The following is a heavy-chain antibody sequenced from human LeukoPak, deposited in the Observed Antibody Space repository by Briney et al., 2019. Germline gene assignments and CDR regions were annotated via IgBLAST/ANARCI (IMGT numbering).Heavy chain of an antibody. CDR2: VYYSGST. V-gene: IGHV4-59*01. CDR3: ATNTGTVFDY. Sequence: PSETLSLTCSVSSGFITAYYWSWIRQPPGKGLEWIGYVYYSGSTEYNPSLRSRITISLEMSTHQFSLNLTSVTAADTAVYYCATNTGTVFDYWGQGALVTVSS. J-gene: IGHJ4*02. CDR1: SGFITAYY. D-gene: IGHD7-27*01.